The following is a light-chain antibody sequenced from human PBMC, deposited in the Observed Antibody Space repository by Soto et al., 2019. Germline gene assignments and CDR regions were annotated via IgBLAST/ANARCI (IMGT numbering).Light chain of an antibody. CDR2: DVS. CDR1: SSDIGAYNY. Sequence: QSALTQPASVSGSPGQSITISCTGTSSDIGAYNYVSWYQQHPGKAPKLIIYDVSHRPSGVPVRFSGSKSGNTASLTISGLQAEDETEYYCSSYTGSTTPWVFGGGTKLTVL. J-gene: IGLJ3*02. CDR3: SSYTGSTTPWV. V-gene: IGLV2-14*03.